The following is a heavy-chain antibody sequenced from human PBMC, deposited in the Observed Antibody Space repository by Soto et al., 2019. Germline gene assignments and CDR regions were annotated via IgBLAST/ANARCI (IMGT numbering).Heavy chain of an antibody. CDR3: ARVGIWFGGKDDAFDI. J-gene: IGHJ3*02. CDR2: INAGNGNT. Sequence: QVQLVQSGAEVKKPGASVKVSCKASGYTFTSYAMHWVRQAPGQRREWMGWINAGNGNTKYSQKFQGRVTITRDTSASTAYMELSSLRSEDTALYYCARVGIWFGGKDDAFDIWGQGTMVTVSS. D-gene: IGHD3-10*01. V-gene: IGHV1-3*01. CDR1: GYTFTSYA.